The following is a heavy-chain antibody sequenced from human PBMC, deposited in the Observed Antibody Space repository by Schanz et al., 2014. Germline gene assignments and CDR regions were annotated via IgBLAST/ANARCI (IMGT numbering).Heavy chain of an antibody. D-gene: IGHD3-22*01. V-gene: IGHV3-74*01. CDR3: VRARPQSGSYPWD. CDR1: GFIFSSDY. J-gene: IGHJ4*02. CDR2: INSDGTTP. Sequence: EVQLVESGGGLVQPRGSLRLSCAASGFIFSSDYMHWVRQAPGKGLVWVSCINSDGTTPTYADSVKGRFTISRDNAKNTVSLQMASLRVDETAVYFCVRARPQSGSYPWDWGQGTLVTVSS.